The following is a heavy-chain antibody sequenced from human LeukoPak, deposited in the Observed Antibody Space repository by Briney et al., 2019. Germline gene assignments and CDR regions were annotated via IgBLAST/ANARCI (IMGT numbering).Heavy chain of an antibody. J-gene: IGHJ4*02. Sequence: GASVKVSCKVSGYTLTELSMHWVRQAPGKGLEWMGGFDPEDGETIYAQKFQGRVTMTEDTSTDTAYMELSSLRSEDTAVYYCATDPPHHSGYDYYFDYWGQGTLVTVSS. CDR2: FDPEDGET. V-gene: IGHV1-24*01. CDR3: ATDPPHHSGYDYYFDY. CDR1: GYTLTELS. D-gene: IGHD5-12*01.